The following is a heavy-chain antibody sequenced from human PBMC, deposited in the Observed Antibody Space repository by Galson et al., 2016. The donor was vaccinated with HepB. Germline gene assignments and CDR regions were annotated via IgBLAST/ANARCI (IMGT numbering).Heavy chain of an antibody. CDR3: SRLKSGSDVGWCDS. CDR2: IRSKAYSGTT. D-gene: IGHD2-15*01. CDR1: GFTLGDYP. Sequence: SLRLSCAASGFTLGDYPMSWFRQAPGKGLEWVGFIRSKAYSGTTEYAASVKGRFIISRDDSKSIAYLQMNSLTTEDKAVYYCSRLKSGSDVGWCDSWGQGTLVTVSS. V-gene: IGHV3-49*03. J-gene: IGHJ5*01.